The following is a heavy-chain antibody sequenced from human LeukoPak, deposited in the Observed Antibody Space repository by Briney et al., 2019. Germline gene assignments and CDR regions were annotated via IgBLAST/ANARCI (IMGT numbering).Heavy chain of an antibody. D-gene: IGHD3-10*01. CDR1: GFTFSSYG. CDR3: ARARYYFGSGSRTPLDN. CDR2: IWYDGGNK. Sequence: GGPLRLSCAASGFTFSSYGMHWVRQAPGKGLEWVAIIWYDGGNKYYADSVKGRFTISRDNSKNTLYLQMNSLRAEDTAVYYCARARYYFGSGSRTPLDNWGQGTLVTVSS. V-gene: IGHV3-33*01. J-gene: IGHJ4*02.